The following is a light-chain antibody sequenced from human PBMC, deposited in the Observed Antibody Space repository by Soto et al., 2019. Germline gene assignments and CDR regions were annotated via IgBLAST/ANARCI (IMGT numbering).Light chain of an antibody. V-gene: IGKV3-15*01. CDR1: QSVSSN. J-gene: IGKJ1*01. CDR2: GAS. Sequence: EIVLTQSPATLSFSPGERATLSCRASQSVSSNLAWYQQKPGQAPRLLIYGASTRATGIPARFSGSGSGTEFTLTISSLQSEDFAVYYCQQYNNWPVTFGQGTKVDI. CDR3: QQYNNWPVT.